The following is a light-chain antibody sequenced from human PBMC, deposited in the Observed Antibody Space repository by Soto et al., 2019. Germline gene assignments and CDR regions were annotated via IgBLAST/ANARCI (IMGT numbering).Light chain of an antibody. CDR1: HSIGNY. Sequence: DIHMTQSPSSLSSSLGDSVSITCRASHSIGNYLNWYQQKPGKAPKLLIYAASRLQPGVPSRFSGSGSGTDFTLTITTLQPEDFATYFCKQSNIMATCGQGTRLEIK. CDR2: AAS. V-gene: IGKV1-39*01. J-gene: IGKJ5*01. CDR3: KQSNIMAT.